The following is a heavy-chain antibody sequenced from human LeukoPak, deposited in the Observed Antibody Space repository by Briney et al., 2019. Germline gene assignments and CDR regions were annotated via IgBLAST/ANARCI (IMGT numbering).Heavy chain of an antibody. CDR3: ARSSGSVSGWRYDAFDI. CDR2: IYPGDSDT. J-gene: IGHJ3*02. CDR1: GYRFTSYW. V-gene: IGHV5-51*01. D-gene: IGHD6-19*01. Sequence: GGALKISFKGSGYRFTSYWIGWVRPMPGKGLEWMGIIYPGDSDTRYSTSFQGQVTISADKSISTAYLQWSSLKASDTAMYYCARSSGSVSGWRYDAFDIWGQGTMVTVSS.